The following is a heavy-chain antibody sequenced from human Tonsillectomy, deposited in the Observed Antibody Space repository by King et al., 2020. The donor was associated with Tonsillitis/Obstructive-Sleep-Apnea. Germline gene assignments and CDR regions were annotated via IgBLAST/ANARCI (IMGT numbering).Heavy chain of an antibody. CDR2: IWYDGSNK. D-gene: IGHD5-12*01. Sequence: VQLVESGGGVVQPGRSLRLSCAASGFTFRSYGMHWVRQAPGKGLEWVAVIWYDGSNKYYADSVKGRFTISRDISKNTLYLQMNSLRAEDTAVFYCARDGAQYSGNEIAPYFDYWGQGTLVTVSS. CDR1: GFTFRSYG. V-gene: IGHV3-33*01. J-gene: IGHJ4*02. CDR3: ARDGAQYSGNEIAPYFDY.